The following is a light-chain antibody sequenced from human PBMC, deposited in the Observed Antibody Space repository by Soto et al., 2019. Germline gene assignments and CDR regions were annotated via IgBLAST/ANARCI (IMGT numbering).Light chain of an antibody. CDR2: GAS. V-gene: IGKV3-20*01. CDR3: HQYSSSRT. Sequence: EIVLTQSPGTLSLSPGERATLSCRASQSVSSSYLAWHQQKPGQAPRLLIYGASSRATGIPDRFNGSGSGTDFTLTISRLEPEDFAVYYCHQYSSSRTFGQGTKVDI. CDR1: QSVSSSY. J-gene: IGKJ1*01.